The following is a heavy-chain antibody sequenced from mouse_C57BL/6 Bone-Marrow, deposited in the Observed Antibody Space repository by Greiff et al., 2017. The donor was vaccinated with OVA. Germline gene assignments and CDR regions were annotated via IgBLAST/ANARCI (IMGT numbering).Heavy chain of an antibody. V-gene: IGHV3-8*01. Sequence: EVKVEESGPGLAKPSQTLSLTCSVTGYSITSDYWNWIRKFPGNKLEYMGYISYSGSTYYNPSLNSRISITRDTSKNQYYLQLNSVTTEDTATYDCARAFRYYGSSLYYAMDYWGQGTSVTVSS. CDR1: GYSITSDY. CDR2: ISYSGST. CDR3: ARAFRYYGSSLYYAMDY. D-gene: IGHD1-1*01. J-gene: IGHJ4*01.